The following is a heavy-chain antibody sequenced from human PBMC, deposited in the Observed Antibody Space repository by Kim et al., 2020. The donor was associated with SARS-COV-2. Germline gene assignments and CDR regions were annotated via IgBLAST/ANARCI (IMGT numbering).Heavy chain of an antibody. CDR2: ISSSSSYI. CDR3: ARNFRSVVVAVTFDP. CDR1: GFTFSSYS. D-gene: IGHD2-15*01. J-gene: IGHJ5*02. Sequence: GGSLRLSCAASGFTFSSYSMNWVRQAPGKGLEWVSSISSSSSYIYYADSVKGRFTISRDNAKNSLYLQMNSLRAEDTAVYYCARNFRSVVVAVTFDPWGQGTLVTVSS. V-gene: IGHV3-21*01.